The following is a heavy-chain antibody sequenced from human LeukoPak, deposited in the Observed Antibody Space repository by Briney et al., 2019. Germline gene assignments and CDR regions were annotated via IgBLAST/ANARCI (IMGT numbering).Heavy chain of an antibody. Sequence: ASAKVSCKGSGYTFSNFDINWVRQATGQGLEWMGWMNPNSGNTGYAQELQGRVTMTMNTSISTAYIELSSLRSEDTAVYYCARGPQWRGDYYYMDVWGTGTTVTVSS. V-gene: IGHV1-8*01. CDR2: MNPNSGNT. D-gene: IGHD6-19*01. J-gene: IGHJ6*03. CDR3: ARGPQWRGDYYYMDV. CDR1: GYTFSNFD.